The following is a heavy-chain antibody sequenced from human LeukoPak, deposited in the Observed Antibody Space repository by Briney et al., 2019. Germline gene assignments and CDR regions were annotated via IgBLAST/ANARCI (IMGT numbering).Heavy chain of an antibody. D-gene: IGHD3-22*01. CDR2: IYYSGST. CDR1: GGSISSYY. CDR3: ARVYRDYYDLKNYSDY. J-gene: IGHJ4*02. Sequence: KPSETLSLTCTVSGGSISSYYWSWIRQPPGKGLEWIGYIYYSGSTNYNPSLKSRVTISVDTSKNQFSLKLSSVTAADTAVYYCARVYRDYYDLKNYSDYWGQGTVVAVSS. V-gene: IGHV4-59*01.